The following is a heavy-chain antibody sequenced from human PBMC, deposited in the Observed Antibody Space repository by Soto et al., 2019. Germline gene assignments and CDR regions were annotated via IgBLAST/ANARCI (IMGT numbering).Heavy chain of an antibody. CDR3: AKERGDSRDRVFDY. CDR2: INDSGGKT. V-gene: IGHV3-23*01. D-gene: IGHD2-21*01. Sequence: GGSLRLSCAASGFTFSHYAMSWVRQAPGKGLEWVAGINDSGGKTYYADSVEGRFTISRDNSENTLYLHVKSLRAEDTAIYYCAKERGDSRDRVFDYWGQGTLVTVSS. CDR1: GFTFSHYA. J-gene: IGHJ4*02.